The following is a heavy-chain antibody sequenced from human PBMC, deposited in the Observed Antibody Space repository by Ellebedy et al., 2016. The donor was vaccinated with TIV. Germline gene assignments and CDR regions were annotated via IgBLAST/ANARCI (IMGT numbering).Heavy chain of an antibody. J-gene: IGHJ5*02. CDR3: ARGRIVTVPAAIGGWFDP. CDR2: IKSDGTNI. Sequence: GESLKISCAASGFTFSTYWMHWVRQAPGKGLVWVSRIKSDGTNIEYADSVKGRFTISRDNAKNTLYLQMNGLRAEDTAVYYCARGRIVTVPAAIGGWFDPWGQGTLVTVSS. CDR1: GFTFSTYW. D-gene: IGHD2-2*02. V-gene: IGHV3-74*01.